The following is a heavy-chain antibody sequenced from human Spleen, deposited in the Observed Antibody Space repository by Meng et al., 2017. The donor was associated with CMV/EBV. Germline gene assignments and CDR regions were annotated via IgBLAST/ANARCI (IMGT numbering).Heavy chain of an antibody. J-gene: IGHJ6*02. V-gene: IGHV1-2*02. Sequence: ASVKVSCKASGYTFTDYYMNWVRQAPGQGPEWMGWINPNSGGGTYAQRFQGRVTMTRDRSISTAYMEVNSLRSDDTAVYYCARGKNYYGMDVWGQGTTVTVSS. D-gene: IGHD3-10*01. CDR2: INPNSGGG. CDR3: ARGKNYYGMDV. CDR1: GYTFTDYY.